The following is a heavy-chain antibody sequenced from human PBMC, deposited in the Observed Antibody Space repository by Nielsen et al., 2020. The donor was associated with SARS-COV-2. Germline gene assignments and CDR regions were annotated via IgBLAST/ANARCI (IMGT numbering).Heavy chain of an antibody. D-gene: IGHD4-17*01. J-gene: IGHJ6*02. CDR1: GFTFDDYG. CDR2: INWNGGST. Sequence: GESPKISCAASGFTFDDYGMSWVRQAPGKGLEWVSGINWNGGSTGYADSVKGRFTISRDNAKNSLYLQMNSLRAEDTALYHCARGSDYAYYYYGMDVWGQGTTVTVSS. V-gene: IGHV3-20*01. CDR3: ARGSDYAYYYYGMDV.